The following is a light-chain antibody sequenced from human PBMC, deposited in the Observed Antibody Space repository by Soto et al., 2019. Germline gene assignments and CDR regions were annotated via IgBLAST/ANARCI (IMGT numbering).Light chain of an antibody. V-gene: IGLV3-9*01. J-gene: IGLJ2*01. CDR3: QGWGSSSVV. Sequence: SYELTQPLSVSVALGQTARITCGGNNIGTKNVHWYQQKPGQAPVLVIYRDNNRPSGIPERFSGSNSGNAATLTISRAQGGDEADYHCQGWGSSSVVFGGGTKLTVL. CDR2: RDN. CDR1: NIGTKN.